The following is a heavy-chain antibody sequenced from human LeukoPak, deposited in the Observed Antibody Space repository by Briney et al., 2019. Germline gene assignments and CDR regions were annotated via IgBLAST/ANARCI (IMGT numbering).Heavy chain of an antibody. J-gene: IGHJ6*03. CDR3: ARGRLLTMVRGIIFSSYMDV. V-gene: IGHV3-64*01. D-gene: IGHD3-10*01. CDR1: GFTFSSYA. CDR2: ISNNGDST. Sequence: PGGSLRLSCAASGFTFSSYAMHWVRQAPGKGLEYVSAISNNGDSTYYANSVKGRFTISRDNSKNTLYLQMGFLRAEDMAVYYCARGRLLTMVRGIIFSSYMDVWGKGTTVTISS.